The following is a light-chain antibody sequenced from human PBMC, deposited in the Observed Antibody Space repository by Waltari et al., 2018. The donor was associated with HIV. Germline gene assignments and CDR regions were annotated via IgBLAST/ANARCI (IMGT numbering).Light chain of an antibody. V-gene: IGKV3-20*01. J-gene: IGKJ2*01. CDR1: PSVSSGY. CDR2: GTS. CDR3: RHYHNSRYL. Sequence: EIVLTQSPGTLSLPPGERATLPCRASPSVSSGYLAWYQQKLGQAPRLHISGTSNSATGIPDRFSGSGTGTEFTLTISGLEPEDFAVYYCRHYHNSRYLFGQGTKLEI.